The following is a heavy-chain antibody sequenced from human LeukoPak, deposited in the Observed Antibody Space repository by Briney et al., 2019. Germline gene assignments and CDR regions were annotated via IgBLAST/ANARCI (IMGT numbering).Heavy chain of an antibody. CDR1: GYTFTSYD. D-gene: IGHD1-26*01. CDR2: MNPNSGNT. J-gene: IGHJ3*02. CDR3: ARAIVGATGDAFDI. Sequence: ASVKVSCKASGYTFTSYDINWVRQATGQGLEWMGWMNPNSGNTGYAQKFQGRVTITADESTSTAYMELSSLRSEDTAVYYCARAIVGATGDAFDIWGQGTMVTVSS. V-gene: IGHV1-8*01.